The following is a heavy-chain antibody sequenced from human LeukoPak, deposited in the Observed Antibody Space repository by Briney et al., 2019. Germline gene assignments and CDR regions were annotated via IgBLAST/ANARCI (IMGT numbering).Heavy chain of an antibody. Sequence: SETLSLTCAVYGGTFSGYYWSWIRQPPGKGLEWIGEINHSGSTNYNPSLKRRVTISVDTSKKQFSLKLSSVTAADTAVYYCARGEVRGVIDYWGQGTLVTVSS. CDR1: GGTFSGYY. D-gene: IGHD3-10*01. CDR2: INHSGST. CDR3: ARGEVRGVIDY. V-gene: IGHV4-34*01. J-gene: IGHJ4*02.